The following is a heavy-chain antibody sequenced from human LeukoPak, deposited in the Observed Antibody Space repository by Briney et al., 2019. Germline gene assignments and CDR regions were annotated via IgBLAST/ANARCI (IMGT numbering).Heavy chain of an antibody. CDR1: GGSISSYY. D-gene: IGHD3-3*01. J-gene: IGHJ3*02. Sequence: SETLSLTCTVSGGSISSYYWSWIRQPAGKGLGWIGRIYTSGSTNYNPSLKSRVTMSVDTSKNQFSLKLSSVTAADTAVYYCARESPYYDFWSGYWPYDAFDIWGQGTMVTVSS. CDR2: IYTSGST. V-gene: IGHV4-4*07. CDR3: ARESPYYDFWSGYWPYDAFDI.